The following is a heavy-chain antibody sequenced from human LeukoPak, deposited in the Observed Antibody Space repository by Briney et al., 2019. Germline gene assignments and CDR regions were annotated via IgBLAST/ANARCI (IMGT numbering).Heavy chain of an antibody. CDR1: GFTFSSYW. J-gene: IGHJ4*02. D-gene: IGHD4-17*01. Sequence: PGGSLRLSCAASGFTFSSYWMSWVRQAPGKGLEWVANIKQDGSEKYYVDSVKGRFTISRDNAKNSLYLHMNSLRAEDTAVYYCARDGTYGDYVHGGYFDYWGQGTLVTVSS. V-gene: IGHV3-7*01. CDR3: ARDGTYGDYVHGGYFDY. CDR2: IKQDGSEK.